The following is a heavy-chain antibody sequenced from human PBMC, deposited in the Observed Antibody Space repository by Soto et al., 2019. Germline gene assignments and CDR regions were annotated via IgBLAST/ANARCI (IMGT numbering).Heavy chain of an antibody. D-gene: IGHD4-17*01. Sequence: WASVKVSCKASGYTFTGYYMHWVRQAPGQGLEWMGWINPNSGGTNYAQKFQGWVTMTRDTSISTAYMELSRLRSDDTAVYYCARDGGPDYGDPFDYWGQGTQVTVSS. V-gene: IGHV1-2*04. CDR2: INPNSGGT. CDR1: GYTFTGYY. CDR3: ARDGGPDYGDPFDY. J-gene: IGHJ4*02.